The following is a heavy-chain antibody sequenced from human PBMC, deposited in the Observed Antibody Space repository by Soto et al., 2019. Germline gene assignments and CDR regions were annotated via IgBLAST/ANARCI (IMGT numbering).Heavy chain of an antibody. Sequence: PSDTLSLTCAVYGGSFGVYYWSWIRQPPGKGLEWIGEINHSGSTNYNPSLKSRVTISVDTSKNQFSLKLSSVTAADTAVYYCARGRSIAAPYYYYYGMDVWGQGTTVTVSS. CDR2: INHSGST. J-gene: IGHJ6*02. CDR3: ARGRSIAAPYYYYYGMDV. CDR1: GGSFGVYY. V-gene: IGHV4-34*01. D-gene: IGHD6-6*01.